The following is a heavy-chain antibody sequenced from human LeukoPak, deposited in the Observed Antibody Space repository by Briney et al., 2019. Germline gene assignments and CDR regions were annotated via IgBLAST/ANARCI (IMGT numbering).Heavy chain of an antibody. Sequence: GASVKVSCKASGYTFTSYDINWVRQATGQGLEWMGWMNPNNGGTNYAQKFQGRVTMTRDTSISTAYMELSRLRSEDTAVYYCARGRAYCSSTSCYGGGYYYMDVWGKGTTVTVSS. CDR2: MNPNNGGT. D-gene: IGHD2-2*01. CDR1: GYTFTSYD. V-gene: IGHV1-2*02. J-gene: IGHJ6*03. CDR3: ARGRAYCSSTSCYGGGYYYMDV.